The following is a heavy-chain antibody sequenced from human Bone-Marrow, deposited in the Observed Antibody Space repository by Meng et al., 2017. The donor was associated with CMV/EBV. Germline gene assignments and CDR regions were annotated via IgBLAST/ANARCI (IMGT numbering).Heavy chain of an antibody. J-gene: IGHJ5*02. Sequence: QVQLPQWGAGLLKPSAPLALTCAVYGGSFSGYYWSWIRQPPGKGLEWIAEINHSGNNNYNPSLKSRVTISVDTSKNQFPLKLSSVTAADTAVYYCATVALGMNWFDPWGQGTLVTVSS. V-gene: IGHV4-34*01. CDR1: GGSFSGYY. CDR2: INHSGNN. CDR3: ATVALGMNWFDP.